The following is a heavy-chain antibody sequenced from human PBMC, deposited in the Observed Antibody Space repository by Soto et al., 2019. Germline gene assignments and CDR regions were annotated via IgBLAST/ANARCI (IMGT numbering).Heavy chain of an antibody. CDR2: LIPIFGTA. Sequence: QVQLVQSGAEVKKPGSSVKVSCKASGGTFRSYAISWVRQAPGQWLAWMGGLIPIFGTANYAQKFQGRVTITADESTSTAYMELSSLRSEDTAVYYCERADGEGPHYYYYYGMDVWGQGTTVTVSS. J-gene: IGHJ6*02. CDR1: GGTFRSYA. V-gene: IGHV1-69*01. CDR3: ERADGEGPHYYYYYGMDV. D-gene: IGHD4-17*01.